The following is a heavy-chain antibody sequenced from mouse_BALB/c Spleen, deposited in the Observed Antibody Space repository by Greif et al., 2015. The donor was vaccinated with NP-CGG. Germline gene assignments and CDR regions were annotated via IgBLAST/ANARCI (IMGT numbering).Heavy chain of an antibody. CDR1: GYAFSSYW. CDR3: VYTTFDY. D-gene: IGHD1-1*01. J-gene: IGHJ2*01. CDR2: ILPGSGST. V-gene: IGHV1-9*01. Sequence: VKLVESGAELMKPGASVKISCKATGYAFSSYWIEWVKQRPGHGLEWIGEILPGSGSTNYNEKFKGKATFTADTSSNTAYMQLSSLTSEDSAVYYCVYTTFDYWGQGTTLTVSS.